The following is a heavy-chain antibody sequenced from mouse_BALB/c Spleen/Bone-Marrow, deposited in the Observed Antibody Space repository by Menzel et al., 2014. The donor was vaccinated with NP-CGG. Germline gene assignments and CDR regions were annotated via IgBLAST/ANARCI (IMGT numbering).Heavy chain of an antibody. D-gene: IGHD2-1*01. V-gene: IGHV2-6-4*01. CDR2: IWGGGST. CDR3: ARNPPYGNYEDYCAMDY. Sequence: VQGVESGPGLVAPSQSLSITCTVSGFSLSRYSVHWVRQPPGKGLEWLGMIWGGGSTDYNSALKSRLGISKDNSKSQVFLKMNSLQTDDTAMYYCARNPPYGNYEDYCAMDYWGQGTSVTVSS. J-gene: IGHJ4*01. CDR1: GFSLSRYS.